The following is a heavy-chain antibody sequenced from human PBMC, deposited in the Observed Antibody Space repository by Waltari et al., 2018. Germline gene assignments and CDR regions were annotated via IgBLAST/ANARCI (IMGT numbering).Heavy chain of an antibody. Sequence: QVELVQSGPELKKPGASVKVSCRASGYSFTSYAINWVRQAPGRGFELMGWINTNSGHPTYVQGFTGRFVFSLDTSVSTAFLQINSLEAEDTAVYYCAREVVPAATIVVNWFDPWGQGTLVTVSS. CDR1: GYSFTSYA. J-gene: IGHJ5*02. D-gene: IGHD2-2*01. CDR3: AREVVPAATIVVNWFDP. CDR2: INTNSGHP. V-gene: IGHV7-4-1*02.